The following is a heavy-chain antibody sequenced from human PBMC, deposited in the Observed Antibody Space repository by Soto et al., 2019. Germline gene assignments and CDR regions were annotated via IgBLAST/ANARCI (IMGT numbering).Heavy chain of an antibody. CDR1: GFTFSSYA. J-gene: IGHJ4*02. Sequence: EVPLLESGGGLVQPGGSLRLSCAASGFTFSSYAMWWVRQAPGKGLECVSAISGGGETTYYADSVKGRFTISRDNSKHTLYLQMNTMRAEATAVYYCAFNSGSGSYYFDYWGQGTLVTVSS. CDR3: AFNSGSGSYYFDY. V-gene: IGHV3-23*01. CDR2: ISGGGETT. D-gene: IGHD3-10*01.